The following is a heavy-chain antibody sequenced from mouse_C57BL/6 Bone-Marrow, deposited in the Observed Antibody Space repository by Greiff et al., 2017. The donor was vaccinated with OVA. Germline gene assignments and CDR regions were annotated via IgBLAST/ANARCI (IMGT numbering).Heavy chain of an antibody. V-gene: IGHV1-82*01. CDR3: ARFPHGAMDY. Sequence: VKLMESGPELVKPGASVKISCKASGYAFSSSWMNWVKQRPGKGLEWIGRIYPGDGDTNYNGKFKGKATLTADKSSSTAYMQLSSLTSEDSAVYFCARFPHGAMDYWGQGTSVTVSS. CDR2: IYPGDGDT. J-gene: IGHJ4*01. CDR1: GYAFSSSW.